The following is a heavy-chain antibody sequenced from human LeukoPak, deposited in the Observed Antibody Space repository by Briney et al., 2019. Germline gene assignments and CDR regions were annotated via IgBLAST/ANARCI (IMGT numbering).Heavy chain of an antibody. CDR3: ARDVQFQLLYDYYYYMDV. V-gene: IGHV3-7*01. CDR2: IKQDGSEE. CDR1: GFSSGGYW. Sequence: GGSLRLSCVASGFSSGGYWMSWVRQAPGKGLEWVANIKQDGSEEHFVDSVKGRFTISRDNAKNSLYLQMNSLRAEDTAVYFCARDVQFQLLYDYYYYMDVWGKGATVTVSS. D-gene: IGHD2-2*01. J-gene: IGHJ6*03.